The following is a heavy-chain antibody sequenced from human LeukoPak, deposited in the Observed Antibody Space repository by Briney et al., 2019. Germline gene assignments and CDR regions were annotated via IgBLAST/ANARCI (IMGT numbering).Heavy chain of an antibody. J-gene: IGHJ4*02. Sequence: LSETLSLTCTVSGGSISSYYWSWIRQPPGKGLEWIGYIYYSGSTNYNPSLKSRVTMSVDTSKNQFSLKLSSVTAADTAVYYCARDARGTSYFDYWGQGTLVTASS. CDR1: GGSISSYY. D-gene: IGHD1-26*01. CDR2: IYYSGST. V-gene: IGHV4-59*01. CDR3: ARDARGTSYFDY.